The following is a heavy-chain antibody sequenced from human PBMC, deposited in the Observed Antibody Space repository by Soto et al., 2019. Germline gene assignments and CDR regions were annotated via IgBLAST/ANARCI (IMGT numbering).Heavy chain of an antibody. CDR2: IYYSGST. D-gene: IGHD2-15*01. CDR1: GGSISSDY. Sequence: SETLSLTCTVSGGSISSDYWSWIRQPPGKGLEWIGYIYYSGSTNYNPSRKSRVTISVDTSKNQFSLKLSSVTAADTAVFYCARVYGCSGSSCGYDFWSPGTLVTLSS. J-gene: IGHJ4*02. V-gene: IGHV4-59*12. CDR3: ARVYGCSGSSCGYDF.